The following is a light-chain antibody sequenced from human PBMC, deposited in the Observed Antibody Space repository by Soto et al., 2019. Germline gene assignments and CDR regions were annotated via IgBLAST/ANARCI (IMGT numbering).Light chain of an antibody. V-gene: IGKV3-20*01. CDR3: QKYNNWWT. Sequence: EIVLTQSPGTLSLSPGERATLSCRASQSVSNNYLAWYQQKPGQAPRLLIYGASNRATGIPDRFSGSGSGTDFTLTISRLEPEDFAVYYCQKYNNWWTFGQGTKVDIK. CDR1: QSVSNNY. J-gene: IGKJ1*01. CDR2: GAS.